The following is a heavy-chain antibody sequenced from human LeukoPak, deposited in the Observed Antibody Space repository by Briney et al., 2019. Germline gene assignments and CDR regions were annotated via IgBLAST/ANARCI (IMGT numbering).Heavy chain of an antibody. J-gene: IGHJ4*02. Sequence: GGSLRLSCAASGFTFDDYGMSWVRQAPGKGLEWVSGINWSGGSTGYGDSVKGRFTISRDNAKNSLYLQMNSLGAEGTALYYCAKVLSSGWYDIFDYWGQGTLVTVSS. CDR2: INWSGGST. D-gene: IGHD6-19*01. CDR3: AKVLSSGWYDIFDY. V-gene: IGHV3-20*04. CDR1: GFTFDDYG.